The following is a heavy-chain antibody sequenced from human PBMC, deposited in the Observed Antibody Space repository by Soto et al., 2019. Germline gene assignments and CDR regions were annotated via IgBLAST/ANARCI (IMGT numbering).Heavy chain of an antibody. V-gene: IGHV4-34*01. CDR2: INHSGST. CDR3: ARGRSRQLRLPARAFDI. CDR1: GGSFSGYY. Sequence: SETLSLTCAVYGGSFSGYYWSWIRQPPGKGLEWIGEINHSGSTNYNPSLKSRVTISVDTSKNQFSLKLSSVTAADTAVYYCARGRSRQLRLPARAFDIWGQGTMVTVSS. J-gene: IGHJ3*02. D-gene: IGHD2-2*01.